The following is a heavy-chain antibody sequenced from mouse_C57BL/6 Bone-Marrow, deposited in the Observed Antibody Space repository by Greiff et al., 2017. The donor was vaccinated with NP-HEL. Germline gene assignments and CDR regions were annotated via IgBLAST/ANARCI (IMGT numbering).Heavy chain of an antibody. D-gene: IGHD1-1*01. J-gene: IGHJ3*01. V-gene: IGHV1-64*01. CDR3: ARTYYSSSYGWFAY. Sequence: QVQLQQPGAELVKPGASVKLSCKASGYTFTSYWMHWVKQRPGQGLEWIGMIHPNSGSTNYNEKFKSKATLTVDKSSSTAYMQLSSLTSEDSAVYYCARTYYSSSYGWFAYWGQGTLVTVSA. CDR2: IHPNSGST. CDR1: GYTFTSYW.